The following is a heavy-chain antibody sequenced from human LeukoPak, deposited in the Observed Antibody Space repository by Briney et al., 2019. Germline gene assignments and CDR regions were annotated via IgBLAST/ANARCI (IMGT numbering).Heavy chain of an antibody. CDR1: GFTFSGYG. V-gene: IGHV3-48*03. D-gene: IGHD6-13*01. Sequence: GGSLRLSCTASGFTFSGYGMNWVRQAPGKGLEWVSYISSSGNSIYYADSVKGRFTISRDNAKNSLYLQMNSLRAEDMAVYYCARGRFGSCWGQGTLVTASS. CDR2: ISSSGNSI. J-gene: IGHJ1*01. CDR3: ARGRFGSC.